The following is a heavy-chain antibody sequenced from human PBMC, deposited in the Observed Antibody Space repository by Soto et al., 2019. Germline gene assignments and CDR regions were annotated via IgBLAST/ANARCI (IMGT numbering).Heavy chain of an antibody. Sequence: SETLSLTCTVSGGSVSNGDYYWSWIRQPPGKGLEWIGYIFYSGSAHYNPSLKSRVTISIDTSKSQFSLKLSSVTAADTAVYYCAKAFHYDSASSYQTFDYWGQGTLVTVSS. V-gene: IGHV4-30-4*01. CDR1: GGSVSNGDYY. CDR2: IFYSGSA. CDR3: AKAFHYDSASSYQTFDY. D-gene: IGHD3-10*01. J-gene: IGHJ4*02.